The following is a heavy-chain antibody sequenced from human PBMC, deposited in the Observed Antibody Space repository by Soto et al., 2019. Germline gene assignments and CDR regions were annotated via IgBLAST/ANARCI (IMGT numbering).Heavy chain of an antibody. CDR2: ISSDSVWI. J-gene: IGHJ4*02. Sequence: SGESLKISCAASGFTFSSSTMNWVRQAPGKGLEWVSSISSDSVWIYYAASVKGRFTISRDNAKNSLFLQMSSLRAEDTAVYYCASGSYGDYSDWGQGTLVTVSS. CDR1: GFTFSSST. D-gene: IGHD4-17*01. V-gene: IGHV3-21*01. CDR3: ASGSYGDYSD.